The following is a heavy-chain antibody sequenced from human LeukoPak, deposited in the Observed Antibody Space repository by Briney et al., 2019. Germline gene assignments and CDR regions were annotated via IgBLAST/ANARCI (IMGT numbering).Heavy chain of an antibody. J-gene: IGHJ4*02. V-gene: IGHV4-34*01. CDR3: ARERSTSWVDY. D-gene: IGHD2-2*01. Sequence: PSETLSLTCAVYGGSFSSYYWSWIRQPPGKGLEWIGEINHSGSTNYNPSLKSRVTISVDTSKNQFSLKLSSVTAADTAVYYCARERSTSWVDYWGQGTLVTVSS. CDR2: INHSGST. CDR1: GGSFSSYY.